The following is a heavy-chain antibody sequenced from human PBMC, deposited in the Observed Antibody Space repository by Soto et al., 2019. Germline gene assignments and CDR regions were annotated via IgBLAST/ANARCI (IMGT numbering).Heavy chain of an antibody. CDR1: GGSVSSGSYY. V-gene: IGHV4-61*01. CDR2: IYYNGST. J-gene: IGHJ6*02. CDR3: ARGLGDFWSGSYYYYYYGMDV. Sequence: SETLSLTCTVSGGSVSSGSYYWSWIRQPPGKGLEWIGYIYYNGSTNYNPSLKSRVTISVDTSKNQFSLKLSSVTAADTAVYYCARGLGDFWSGSYYYYYYGMDVWGQGTTVTVSS. D-gene: IGHD3-3*01.